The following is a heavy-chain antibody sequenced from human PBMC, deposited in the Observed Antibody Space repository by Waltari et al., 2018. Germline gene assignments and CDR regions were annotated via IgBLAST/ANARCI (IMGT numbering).Heavy chain of an antibody. CDR3: ARAPDYYYYYMDV. Sequence: QVQLQESGPGLVKPSETLSLTCTVSGGPISSYYWSWIRQPPGKGLEWIGYIYYSGSTNYNPSLKSRVTISVDTSKNQFSLKLSSVTAADTAVYYCARAPDYYYYYMDVWGKGTTVTVSS. J-gene: IGHJ6*03. V-gene: IGHV4-59*01. CDR2: IYYSGST. CDR1: GGPISSYY.